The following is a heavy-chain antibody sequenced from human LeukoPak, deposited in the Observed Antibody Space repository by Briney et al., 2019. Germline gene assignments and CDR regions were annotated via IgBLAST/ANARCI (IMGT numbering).Heavy chain of an antibody. V-gene: IGHV3-7*04. CDR2: IKQDGSQE. J-gene: IGHJ4*02. CDR1: GFTFSSYW. D-gene: IGHD1-26*01. CDR3: ARDEPNLYSGSLG. Sequence: PGGSLRLSCAASGFTFSSYWMSWVPQSPGKGREWVANIKQDGSQEYYVDSVKGRFTISRDNAKNSLYLQMNSLRAEDTAGYYCARDEPNLYSGSLGWGQGTMVTVSS.